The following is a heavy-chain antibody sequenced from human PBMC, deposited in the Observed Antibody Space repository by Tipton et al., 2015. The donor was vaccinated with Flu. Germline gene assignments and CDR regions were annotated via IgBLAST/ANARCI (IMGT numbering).Heavy chain of an antibody. J-gene: IGHJ6*02. CDR3: ARDLHCRGYYYLCYSYGMGV. CDR1: GFTFSSYA. CDR2: ISGSGGRT. D-gene: IGHD3-22*01. Sequence: SLRLSCAASGFTFSSYAMSWVRQAPGKGLEWVSAISGSGGRTYYADSVKGRFTISRDNAKNSLYLQMSSMRAEDTAVYYCARDLHCRGYYYLCYSYGMGVWGQGSTVPVSS. V-gene: IGHV3-23*01.